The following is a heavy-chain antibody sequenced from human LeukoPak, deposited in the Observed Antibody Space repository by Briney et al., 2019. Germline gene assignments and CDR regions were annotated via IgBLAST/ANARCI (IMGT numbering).Heavy chain of an antibody. CDR3: ARDDYYDSSAYRENPFDV. V-gene: IGHV1-18*01. D-gene: IGHD3-22*01. Sequence: GASVKVSCKASGYTFTSYGISWVRQAPGQGLEWMGWISAYNGNTNYAQKFQGRVTITADESTSTLYMELRSLRSEDTAIYYCARDDYYDSSAYRENPFDVWGQGTMVTVSS. CDR2: ISAYNGNT. CDR1: GYTFTSYG. J-gene: IGHJ3*01.